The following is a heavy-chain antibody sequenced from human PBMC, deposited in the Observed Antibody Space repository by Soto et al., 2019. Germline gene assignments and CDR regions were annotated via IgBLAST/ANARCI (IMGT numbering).Heavy chain of an antibody. CDR1: GFTFNSHG. Sequence: QVQLVEAGGGVVQPGRSLRLSCGASGFTFNSHGMHWVRQAPGKGLEWVAVISYEGSNNFYAESVKGRFTISRDNSKNPLYLQMNSLRREATAVYYCARGAEYQLLSRDYFYGMDVWGQGTTATVSS. V-gene: IGHV3-30*03. CDR2: ISYEGSNN. CDR3: ARGAEYQLLSRDYFYGMDV. J-gene: IGHJ6*02. D-gene: IGHD2-2*01.